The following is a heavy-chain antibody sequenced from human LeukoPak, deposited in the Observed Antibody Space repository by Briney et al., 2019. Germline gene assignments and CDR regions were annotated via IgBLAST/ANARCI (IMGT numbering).Heavy chain of an antibody. CDR3: ARSGGWFCSGGSCYVGRWYWFDP. Sequence: KPSETLSLTCTVSGGSISSYYWSWIRQPPGKGLEWIGYIYYSGSTNYNPSLKSRVTISVDTSKNQFSLKLSSVTAADTAVYYCARSGGWFCSGGSCYVGRWYWFDPWGQGTLVTVSS. V-gene: IGHV4-59*01. D-gene: IGHD2-15*01. CDR1: GGSISSYY. J-gene: IGHJ5*02. CDR2: IYYSGST.